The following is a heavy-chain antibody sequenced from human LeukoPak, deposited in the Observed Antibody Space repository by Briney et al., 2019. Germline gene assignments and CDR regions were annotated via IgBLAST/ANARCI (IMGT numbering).Heavy chain of an antibody. V-gene: IGHV4-59*12. D-gene: IGHD3-10*01. J-gene: IGHJ4*02. CDR2: IYYSGST. CDR3: ARSDSGSYYNVPFDY. CDR1: GGPISSYY. Sequence: SETLSLTCTVSGGPISSYYWSWIRQPPGKGLEWIGYIYYSGSTYYNPSLKSRVTISVDTSKNQFSLKLSSVTAADTAVYYCARSDSGSYYNVPFDYWGQGTLVTVSS.